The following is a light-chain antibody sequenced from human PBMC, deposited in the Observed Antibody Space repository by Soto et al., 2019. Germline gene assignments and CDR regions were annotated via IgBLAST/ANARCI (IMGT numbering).Light chain of an antibody. V-gene: IGKV1-5*01. CDR1: QTISTW. J-gene: IGKJ5*01. Sequence: DIQMTQSPSTLSASVGYRFTITCRASQTISTWLAWYQHKPGKDPNLLIYDASTLMSGVPSRSSGSGSGTELTLTISRLKPGDFATYYCQQSEPYPLTFDQGTRL. CDR2: DAS. CDR3: QQSEPYPLT.